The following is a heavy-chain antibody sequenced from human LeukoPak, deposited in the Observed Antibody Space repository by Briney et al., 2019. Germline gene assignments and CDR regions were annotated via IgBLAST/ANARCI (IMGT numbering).Heavy chain of an antibody. CDR2: IIPIFGTA. D-gene: IGHD5-12*01. CDR3: ARGSSGYGREDY. V-gene: IGHV1-69*13. J-gene: IGHJ4*02. Sequence: SVKVSCKASGGTFSSYAISWVRQAPGQGLEWMGGIIPIFGTANYAQKFQGRVTITADESASTAYMELSSLRSEDTAVYYCARGSSGYGREDYWGQGTLVTVSS. CDR1: GGTFSSYA.